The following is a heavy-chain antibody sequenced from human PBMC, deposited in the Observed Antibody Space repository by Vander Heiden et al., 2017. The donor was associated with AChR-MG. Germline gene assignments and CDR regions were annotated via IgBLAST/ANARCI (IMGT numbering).Heavy chain of an antibody. Sequence: VQLVESGGGLVQPGRSLRLSCAASGFPFDDYSMHWVRQAAGKGLEWVSVISWNSGWITYADSVKGRFTISRDNAKNSLYLQMNSLRTEDTALYYCARVDDSSGFYDLFDYWGQGTLVTVSS. CDR3: ARVDDSSGFYDLFDY. CDR2: ISWNSGWI. D-gene: IGHD3-22*01. V-gene: IGHV3-9*01. CDR1: GFPFDDYS. J-gene: IGHJ4*02.